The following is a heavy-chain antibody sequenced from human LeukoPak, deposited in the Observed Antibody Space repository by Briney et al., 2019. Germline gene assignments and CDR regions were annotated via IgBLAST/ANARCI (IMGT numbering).Heavy chain of an antibody. CDR2: ISGSGGST. J-gene: IGHJ4*02. CDR3: AKDRGYYYGSWSYYFDY. V-gene: IGHV3-23*01. Sequence: GALRLSCAASGFTFSSYAMSWVRQAPGKGLEWVSAISGSGGSTYYADSVKGRFTISRDNSKNTLYLQMNSLRAEDTAVYYCAKDRGYYYGSWSYYFDYWGQGTLVTVSS. D-gene: IGHD3-10*01. CDR1: GFTFSSYA.